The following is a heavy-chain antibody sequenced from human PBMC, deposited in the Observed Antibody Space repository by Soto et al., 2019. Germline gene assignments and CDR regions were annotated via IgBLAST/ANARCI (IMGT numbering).Heavy chain of an antibody. D-gene: IGHD2-15*01. J-gene: IGHJ2*01. Sequence: AGGSLRLSCAASGFTFSSYAMHWVRQAPGKGLEWVAVISYDGSNKYYADSVKGRFTIPRDNSKNTLYLQMNSLRAEDTAVYYCARDGLAIVVVVAALGWYLDLWGRGPPVTVSS. CDR3: ARDGLAIVVVVAALGWYLDL. CDR2: ISYDGSNK. V-gene: IGHV3-30-3*01. CDR1: GFTFSSYA.